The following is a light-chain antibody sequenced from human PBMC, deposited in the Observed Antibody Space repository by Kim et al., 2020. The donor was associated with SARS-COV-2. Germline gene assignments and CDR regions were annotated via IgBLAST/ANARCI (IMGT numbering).Light chain of an antibody. J-gene: IGLJ2*01. CDR2: EVT. CDR3: SSFAGTNSVL. V-gene: IGLV2-8*01. CDR1: YSYIDNYDY. Sequence: GQPLTVACSGTYSYIDNYDYVAWYQQHPGKAPKLIIYEVTKRPSGVPVRFSGSKSGSTASLTVSGLQAEDEADYYCSSFAGTNSVLFGGGTQLTVL.